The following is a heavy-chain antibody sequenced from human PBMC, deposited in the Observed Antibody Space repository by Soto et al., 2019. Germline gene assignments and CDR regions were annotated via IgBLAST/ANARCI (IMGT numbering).Heavy chain of an antibody. CDR1: GGSISSYY. CDR2: IYTSGST. CDR3: AFERTTVTTYRAWFDP. V-gene: IGHV4-4*07. D-gene: IGHD4-17*01. J-gene: IGHJ5*02. Sequence: PSETLSLTCTVSGGSISSYYWSWIRQPAGKGLEWIGRIYTSGSTNYNPSLKSRVTMSVDTSKNQFSLKLSSVTAADTAVYYCAFERTTVTTYRAWFDPWAREPWSPSPQ.